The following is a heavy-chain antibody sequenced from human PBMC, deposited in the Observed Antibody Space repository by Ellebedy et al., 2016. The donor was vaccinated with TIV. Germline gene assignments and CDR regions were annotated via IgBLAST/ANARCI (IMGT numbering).Heavy chain of an antibody. V-gene: IGHV4-34*01. Sequence: SETLSLTCAVYGGSFSGYYWSWIRQPPGKGLEWIGEINHSGSTNYNPSLKSRVTISVDTSKNQFSLKLSSVTAADTAVYYCAREPTLFSGMDVWGQGTTVTDSS. CDR2: INHSGST. D-gene: IGHD4-17*01. J-gene: IGHJ6*02. CDR3: AREPTLFSGMDV. CDR1: GGSFSGYY.